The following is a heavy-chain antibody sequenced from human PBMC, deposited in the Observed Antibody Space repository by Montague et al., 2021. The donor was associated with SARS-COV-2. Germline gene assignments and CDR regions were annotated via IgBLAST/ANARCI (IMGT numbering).Heavy chain of an antibody. CDR2: IYTSGST. D-gene: IGHD3-3*01. J-gene: IGHJ6*03. Sequence: SETLSLTCTLSGGSISSYYCSWIRQPAGKGLEWIGRIYTSGSTIXKPSLKSRVTMSVDTSKNQFSLKLSSVTAADTAVYYCARVGGITIFGVAQQYYYYMDVWGKGTTVTVSS. V-gene: IGHV4-4*07. CDR1: GGSISSYY. CDR3: ARVGGITIFGVAQQYYYYMDV.